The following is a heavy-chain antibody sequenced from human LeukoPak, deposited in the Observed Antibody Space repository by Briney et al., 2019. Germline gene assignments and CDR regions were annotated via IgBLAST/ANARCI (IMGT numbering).Heavy chain of an antibody. CDR2: IYHSRST. J-gene: IGHJ5*02. V-gene: IGHV4-59*01. CDR1: GGSISSYY. D-gene: IGHD3-10*01. Sequence: KSSETLSLTCTVSGGSISSYYWSWIRQPPGKGLEWIGYIYHSRSTNYNPSLKSRVTISVDTSKNQFSLKLSSVTAADTAVYYCARALRSYGSGSYYNVNWFAPWSQGTLVTVSS. CDR3: ARALRSYGSGSYYNVNWFAP.